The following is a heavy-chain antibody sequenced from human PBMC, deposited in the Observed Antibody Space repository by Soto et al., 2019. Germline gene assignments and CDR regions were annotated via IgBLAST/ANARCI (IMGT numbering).Heavy chain of an antibody. Sequence: QVQLVQSGAEVTKPGASVKVSCKASGYTFTSYGISWVRQAPGQGLEWMGWISAYNGNTNYAQKHQGSATITADTSTSTAYMELRSLRSDDTAVYYCARAFLRAAMVAFDIWGQGTMVTVSS. D-gene: IGHD2-2*01. CDR1: GYTFTSYG. CDR3: ARAFLRAAMVAFDI. J-gene: IGHJ3*02. CDR2: ISAYNGNT. V-gene: IGHV1-18*01.